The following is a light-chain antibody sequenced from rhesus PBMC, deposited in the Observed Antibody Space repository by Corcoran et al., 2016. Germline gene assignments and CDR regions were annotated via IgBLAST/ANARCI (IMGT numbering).Light chain of an antibody. CDR1: ENVNNY. J-gene: IGKJ2*01. CDR3: QHGYGTPPYS. Sequence: DIQMTQSPSSLSPSVGDRVTITCRASENVNNYLNWYQQKPGKAPKLLIYKASTLQSGVPSRFRGSGSGTDYTFTSSSLQPEAVATYYCQHGYGTPPYSFGQGTKVEIK. CDR2: KAS. V-gene: IGKV1-74*01.